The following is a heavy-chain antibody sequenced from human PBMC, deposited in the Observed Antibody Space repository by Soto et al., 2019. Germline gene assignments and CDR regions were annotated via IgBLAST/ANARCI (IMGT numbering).Heavy chain of an antibody. CDR3: ARENYGDYLDY. CDR2: IYYSGST. D-gene: IGHD4-17*01. J-gene: IGHJ4*02. V-gene: IGHV4-59*01. Sequence: SETLSLTCTVSGGSISSYYWSWIRQPPGKGLEWIGYIYYSGSTNYNPSLKSRVTISVDTSKNQFSLKLSSVTAADTAVYYCARENYGDYLDYWGQGTLVTSP. CDR1: GGSISSYY.